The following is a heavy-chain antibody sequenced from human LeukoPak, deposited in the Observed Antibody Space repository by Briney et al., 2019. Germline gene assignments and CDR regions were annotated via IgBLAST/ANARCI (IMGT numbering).Heavy chain of an antibody. CDR2: IYRGGTT. J-gene: IGHJ3*02. CDR1: EFTVSSSY. D-gene: IGHD3-22*01. V-gene: IGHV3-66*01. CDR3: ARGQSHYFDSSGYGAFDI. Sequence: PGGSLRLSCAASEFTVSSSYMSWVRQAPGKGLEWVSVIYRGGTTYYTDSVKGSFTISRDNSKNTLYLQMDNLRAEDTAVYYCARGQSHYFDSSGYGAFDIWGQGTMVTVAS.